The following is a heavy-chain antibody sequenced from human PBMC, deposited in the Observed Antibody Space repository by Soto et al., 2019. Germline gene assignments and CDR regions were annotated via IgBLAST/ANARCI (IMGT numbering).Heavy chain of an antibody. CDR3: AKGGSSYGHFTY. D-gene: IGHD3-10*01. Sequence: QVQLQESGPGLVKPSQTLSLTCTVSGGSITSSGYYWTWIRHHPRKGLEWIGYIYYSGSTYYNPSIKSQVTMSVDTSKNQFSLKLNSVTAADTAVYYCAKGGSSYGHFTYWGQGTLVTVSS. CDR1: GGSITSSGYY. V-gene: IGHV4-31*01. J-gene: IGHJ4*02. CDR2: IYYSGST.